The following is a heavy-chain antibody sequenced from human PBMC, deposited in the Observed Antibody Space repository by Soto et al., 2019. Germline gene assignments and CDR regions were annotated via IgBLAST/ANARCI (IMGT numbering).Heavy chain of an antibody. D-gene: IGHD2-2*01. J-gene: IGHJ4*02. V-gene: IGHV4-61*01. CDR3: ARGRSIVPWDY. CDR2: IYYSGST. Sequence: SETLSLTCPVSGCSVSSGSYYWSWIRQPPGKGLEWIGYIYYSGSTNYNPSLKSRVTISVDTSKNQFSLKLSSVTAADTAVYYCARGRSIVPWDYWGQGTLVTVSS. CDR1: GCSVSSGSYY.